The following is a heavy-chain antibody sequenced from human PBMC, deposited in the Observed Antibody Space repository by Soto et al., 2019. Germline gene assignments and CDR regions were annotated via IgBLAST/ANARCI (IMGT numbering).Heavy chain of an antibody. CDR3: ARGHNYGYSTFDY. CDR2: IYYSGST. CDR1: GCSISSYY. Sequence: PSETLSLTCTVSGCSISSYYWSWIRQPPGKGLEWIGYIYYSGSTNYNPSLKSRVTISVDMSKNQFSLKLNSVTAADTAVYYCARGHNYGYSTFDYWGQGTLVTVSS. V-gene: IGHV4-59*01. D-gene: IGHD5-18*01. J-gene: IGHJ4*02.